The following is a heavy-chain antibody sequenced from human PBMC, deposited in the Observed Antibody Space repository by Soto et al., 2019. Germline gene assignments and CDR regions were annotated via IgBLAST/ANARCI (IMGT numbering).Heavy chain of an antibody. J-gene: IGHJ5*02. V-gene: IGHV4-39*01. CDR1: GCSISSSSYY. CDR3: ARQLLWFGELRDPSWFDP. CDR2: IYYSGST. Sequence: SDTLSLTFTVSGCSISSSSYYWGWILQPPGKGLEWIGSIYYSGSTYYNPSLKSRVTISVDTSKNQFSLKLSSVTAADTAVYYCARQLLWFGELRDPSWFDPWGQGTLVTVSS. D-gene: IGHD3-10*01.